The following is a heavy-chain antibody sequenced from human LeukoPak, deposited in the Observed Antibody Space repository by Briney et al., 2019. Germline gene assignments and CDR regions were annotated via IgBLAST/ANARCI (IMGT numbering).Heavy chain of an antibody. CDR1: GGSISSSSYY. V-gene: IGHV4-39*01. J-gene: IGHJ5*02. CDR3: AGRIQLDWFDP. D-gene: IGHD5-18*01. Sequence: PSETLSLTCTVSGGSISSSSYYWGWIRQPPGKGLEWIGSIYYSGSTYYNPSLKSRVTISVDTSKNQFSLKLSSVTAADTAVYSCAGRIQLDWFDPWGQGTLVTVSS. CDR2: IYYSGST.